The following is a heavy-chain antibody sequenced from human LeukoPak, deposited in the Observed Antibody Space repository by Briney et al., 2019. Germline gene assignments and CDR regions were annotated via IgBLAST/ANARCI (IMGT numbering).Heavy chain of an antibody. CDR1: GFTFSNYA. J-gene: IGHJ6*02. CDR3: ARDRGYAMDV. V-gene: IGHV3-23*01. CDR2: ISGSGGST. D-gene: IGHD1-1*01. Sequence: GGSLRLSCAASGFTFSNYAMGWVRQAPGKGLEWVSAISGSGGSTYYADSVKGRFTISRDNSKNTLDLQMNSLRAEDTAVYYCARDRGYAMDVWGQGTTVTVSS.